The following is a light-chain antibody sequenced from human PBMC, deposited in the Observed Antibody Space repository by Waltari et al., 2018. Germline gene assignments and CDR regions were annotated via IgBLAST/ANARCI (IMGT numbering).Light chain of an antibody. V-gene: IGLV1-40*01. Sequence: QSVLTQPHSVSGAPGQRVTISCTGSSPNIGAGYAVHWYQQLPGTAPKLLIYGNTNRPSGVPDRFSGSKSGTSASLAITGLQAEDEADYYCQCYDSSLSGSVFGGGTKLTVL. CDR2: GNT. CDR1: SPNIGAGYA. CDR3: QCYDSSLSGSV. J-gene: IGLJ3*02.